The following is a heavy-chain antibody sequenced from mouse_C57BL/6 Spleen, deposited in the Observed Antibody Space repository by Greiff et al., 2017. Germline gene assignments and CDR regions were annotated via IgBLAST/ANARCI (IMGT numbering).Heavy chain of an antibody. Sequence: VKLQQSGAELARPGASVKLSCKASGYTFTSYGISWVKQRTGQGLEWIGEIYPRSGNTYYNEKFKGKATLTADKSSSTAYMELRSLTSEDSAVYFCARCGYYRYFDYWGQGTTLTVSS. CDR1: GYTFTSYG. V-gene: IGHV1-81*01. J-gene: IGHJ2*01. CDR2: IYPRSGNT. D-gene: IGHD2-3*01. CDR3: ARCGYYRYFDY.